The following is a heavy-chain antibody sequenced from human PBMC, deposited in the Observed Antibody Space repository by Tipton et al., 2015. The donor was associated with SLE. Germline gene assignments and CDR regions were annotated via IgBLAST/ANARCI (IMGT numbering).Heavy chain of an antibody. D-gene: IGHD3-3*01. V-gene: IGHV4-34*09. J-gene: IGHJ4*02. Sequence: TLSLTCAVYGGSFSGYSWSWIRQPPGKGLEWIGSIYYSGSTYYNPSLESRVTISLDTSKNQFSLKLNSVTAADTAMFYCASGTLEWSHEPDYWGQGTLVTVSS. CDR3: ASGTLEWSHEPDY. CDR1: GGSFSGYS. CDR2: IYYSGST.